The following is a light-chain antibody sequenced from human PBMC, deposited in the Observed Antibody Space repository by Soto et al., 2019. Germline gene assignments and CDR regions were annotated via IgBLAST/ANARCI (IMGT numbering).Light chain of an antibody. CDR3: CSYAGSYTWL. V-gene: IGLV2-11*01. J-gene: IGLJ3*02. CDR2: DVT. CDR1: SSDVGTYNY. Sequence: QSALTQPRSVSGSPGQSVTISCTGTSSDVGTYNYVSWYQQHPAKAPKLQIYDVTQRPSGVPDRFSGSKSGNTASLTISGLQAEDEADYYCCSYAGSYTWLFGGGTQLTVL.